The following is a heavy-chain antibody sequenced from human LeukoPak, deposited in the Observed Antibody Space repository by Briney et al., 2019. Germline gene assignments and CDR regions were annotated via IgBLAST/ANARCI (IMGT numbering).Heavy chain of an antibody. J-gene: IGHJ4*02. CDR2: IYHSGST. Sequence: SETLSHTCTVSGGSISSYYWSWIRQPPGKGLEWIGYIYHSGSTNYNPSLKSRVTISVDTSKNQFSLKLTSVTAADTAVYYCALFEVVVGSTQDFWGQGTLVTVSS. D-gene: IGHD2-15*01. CDR3: ALFEVVVGSTQDF. CDR1: GGSISSYY. V-gene: IGHV4-59*12.